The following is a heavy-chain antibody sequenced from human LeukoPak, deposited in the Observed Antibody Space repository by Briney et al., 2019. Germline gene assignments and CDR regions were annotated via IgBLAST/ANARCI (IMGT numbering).Heavy chain of an antibody. V-gene: IGHV3-74*01. CDR3: AKKSTTVVTYYFDY. J-gene: IGHJ4*02. CDR1: GFTFSSYW. CDR2: IISDGSSA. Sequence: GGSLRLSCVASGFTFSSYWMHWVRQGPGKGLVWVSRIISDGSSATYADSVKGRFTVSRDNSKNTLYLQMNSLRAEDTAVYYCAKKSTTVVTYYFDYWGQGILVTVSS. D-gene: IGHD4-23*01.